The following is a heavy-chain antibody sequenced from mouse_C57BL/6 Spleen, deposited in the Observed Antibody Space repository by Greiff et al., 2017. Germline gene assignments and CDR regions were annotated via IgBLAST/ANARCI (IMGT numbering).Heavy chain of an antibody. CDR2: IWGDGST. V-gene: IGHV2-3*01. D-gene: IGHD1-1*01. J-gene: IGHJ1*03. CDR1: GFSLTSYG. Sequence: QVQLQQSGPGLVAPSQSLSITCTVSGFSLTSYGVSWVRQPPGKGLEWLGVIWGDGSTNYHTALISRLSISKDNSKSQFFLKLNSLQTDDTATYSCAIGVYCYGSSYGYFDVWGTGTTVTVSS. CDR3: AIGVYCYGSSYGYFDV.